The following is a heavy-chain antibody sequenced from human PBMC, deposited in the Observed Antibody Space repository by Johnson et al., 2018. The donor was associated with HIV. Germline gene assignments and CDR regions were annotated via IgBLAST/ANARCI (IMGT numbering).Heavy chain of an antibody. J-gene: IGHJ3*02. CDR1: GFTFSSFG. V-gene: IGHV3-30*02. CDR3: ARPHSFQYQHAFDI. CDR2: IRFDGSTK. Sequence: QVQLVESGGGVVQPGGSLRLSCAASGFTFSSFGMHWVRQAPGKGLEWVAFIRFDGSTKNYADSVKGRFTISRDNSRNTLYLQMNSLRAADTALYYCARPHSFQYQHAFDIWGQGTKVTVSS. D-gene: IGHD1-26*01.